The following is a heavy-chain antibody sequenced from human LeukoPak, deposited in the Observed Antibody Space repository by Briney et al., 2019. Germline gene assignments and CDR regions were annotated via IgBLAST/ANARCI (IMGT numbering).Heavy chain of an antibody. J-gene: IGHJ6*02. CDR3: AARGPGSSTSGGPYYYYYYYGMDV. D-gene: IGHD2-2*01. V-gene: IGHV3-23*01. Sequence: GGSLRLSCAASGFTFSSYAMSWVRQAPGKGPEWVSAISGSGGSTYYADSVKGRFTISRDNSKNTLYLQMNSLRAEDTAVYYCAARGPGSSTSGGPYYYYYYYGMDVWGQGTTVTVSS. CDR2: ISGSGGST. CDR1: GFTFSSYA.